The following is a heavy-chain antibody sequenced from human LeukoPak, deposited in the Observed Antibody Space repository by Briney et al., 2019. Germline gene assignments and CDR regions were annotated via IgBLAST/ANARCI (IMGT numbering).Heavy chain of an antibody. CDR1: GGSISSYY. V-gene: IGHV4-4*07. J-gene: IGHJ3*02. Sequence: SETLSLTCTVSGGSISSYYWSWIWQPAGKGLEWIGRIYTSGSTNYNPSLKSRVTMSVDTSKNQFSLKLSSVTAADTAVYYCATGDYCSSTSCAANDAFDIWGQGTMVTVSS. CDR3: ATGDYCSSTSCAANDAFDI. CDR2: IYTSGST. D-gene: IGHD2-2*01.